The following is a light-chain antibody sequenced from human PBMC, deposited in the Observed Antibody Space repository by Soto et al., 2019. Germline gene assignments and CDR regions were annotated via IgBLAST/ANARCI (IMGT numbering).Light chain of an antibody. CDR3: QQDCSSPSIT. CDR1: QSVSSSY. Sequence: EIMLKHSPGTLSLSPGERAALSASAGQSVSSSYLAWYQQKPGDPPRSLLNYASCSTAGGPEKWIGSGAATNYTTTTSSMQHEEDAVYYCQQDCSSPSITFGQGTRLEI. V-gene: IGKV3-20*01. J-gene: IGKJ5*01. CDR2: YAS.